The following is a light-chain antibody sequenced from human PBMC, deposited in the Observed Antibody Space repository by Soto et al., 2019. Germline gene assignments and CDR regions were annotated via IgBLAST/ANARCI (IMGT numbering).Light chain of an antibody. J-gene: IGKJ5*01. V-gene: IGKV3-15*01. CDR1: QIVSIT. Sequence: IVMTQSPATLSVSPGERATLSCRAIQIVSITLAWYQQKPGQAPRLLIYGASTRATGIPARFSGSGSGTEFTLTISSLQSEDFAVYYCQQYNNWPPITFGQGTRLEIK. CDR2: GAS. CDR3: QQYNNWPPIT.